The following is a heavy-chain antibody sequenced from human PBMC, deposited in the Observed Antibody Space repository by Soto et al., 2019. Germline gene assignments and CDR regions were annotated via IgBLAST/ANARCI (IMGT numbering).Heavy chain of an antibody. CDR3: ASGGSGYYNY. Sequence: EVQLVESGGGLVQPGGSLSLSCAASGFTFGPYWMHWVRQVPGKGLVWLSRINSDGSSTNYADSVKGRFTISRDNAKSTLSLQMHSLRAEDTAVYYCASGGSGYYNYWGQGTLVTVSS. CDR1: GFTFGPYW. J-gene: IGHJ4*02. CDR2: INSDGSST. V-gene: IGHV3-74*01. D-gene: IGHD3-22*01.